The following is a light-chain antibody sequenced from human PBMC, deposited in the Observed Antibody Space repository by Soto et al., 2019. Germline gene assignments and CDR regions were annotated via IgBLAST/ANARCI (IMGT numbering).Light chain of an antibody. J-gene: IGKJ1*01. CDR1: QGIRTD. CDR3: LQDHGYRWT. Sequence: AIQMTQSPTSLSASVGDTVTITCRAGQGIRTDLDWYQQKAGKAPKLLISAASSLQSGVPSRFSGSGSGTDFTLTISGLQPEDFATYYCLQDHGYRWTFGQGTKV. V-gene: IGKV1-6*02. CDR2: AAS.